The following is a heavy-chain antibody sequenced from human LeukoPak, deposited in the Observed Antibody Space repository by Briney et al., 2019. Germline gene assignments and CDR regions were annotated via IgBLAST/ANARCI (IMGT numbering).Heavy chain of an antibody. Sequence: SETLSLTCAVSGGSVSSSNWWSWVRQPPGKGLEWIGEISYSGSTNHNPSLKSRVTVSVDKSKNQLSLELSSVTAADTAVYYCARGGSWYLSFWGQGTLVTVSS. CDR1: GGSVSSSNW. CDR3: ARGGSWYLSF. V-gene: IGHV4-4*02. J-gene: IGHJ4*02. D-gene: IGHD6-13*01. CDR2: ISYSGST.